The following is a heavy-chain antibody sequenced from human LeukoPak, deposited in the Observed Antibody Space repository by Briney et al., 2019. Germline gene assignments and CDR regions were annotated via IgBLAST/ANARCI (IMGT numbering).Heavy chain of an antibody. V-gene: IGHV3-48*03. J-gene: IGHJ4*02. CDR2: ISSSGSTT. CDR3: AREEQGIAVPFDY. CDR1: GFTFSSYE. D-gene: IGHD6-19*01. Sequence: GGSLRLSCAASGFTFSSYEMNWVRQAPGKGLEWVSYISSSGSTTYYADSVKGRFTISRDNAKNSLYLQMNSLRAEDTAVYYCAREEQGIAVPFDYWGQGTLVTVSS.